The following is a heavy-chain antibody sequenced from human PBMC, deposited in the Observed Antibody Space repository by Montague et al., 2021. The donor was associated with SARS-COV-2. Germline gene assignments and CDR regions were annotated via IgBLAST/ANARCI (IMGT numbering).Heavy chain of an antibody. CDR3: TRGYSGYVNPTGFDP. J-gene: IGHJ5*02. D-gene: IGHD5-12*01. CDR2: IYYSGST. CDR1: GCSISSSSYY. Sequence: SETLSLTCTVSGCSISSSSYYWGWIRQPPGKGLEWIGSIYYSGSTYYNPSLKSRVTISVDTSKNQFSLKLSSVTAADTAVYYCTRGYSGYVNPTGFDPWGQGTLVTVSS. V-gene: IGHV4-39*01.